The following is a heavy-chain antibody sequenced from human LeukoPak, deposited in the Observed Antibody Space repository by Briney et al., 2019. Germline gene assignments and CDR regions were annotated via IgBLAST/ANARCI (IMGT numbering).Heavy chain of an antibody. CDR2: IYHSGST. CDR3: ARDRYTTPFAY. CDR1: GYSICSGYY. D-gene: IGHD2-2*02. J-gene: IGHJ4*02. Sequence: SETLSLTCAVSGYSICSGYYWGWIRQPPGKGLEWIGSIYHSGSTYYNPSLKSRVTISTDTSKNQFSLKLTSVTAADTALYYCARDRYTTPFAYWGQGTLVTVSS. V-gene: IGHV4-38-2*02.